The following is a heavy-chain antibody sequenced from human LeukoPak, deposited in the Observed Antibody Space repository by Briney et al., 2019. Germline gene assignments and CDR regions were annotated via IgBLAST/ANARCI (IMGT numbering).Heavy chain of an antibody. CDR1: GYSFSTHW. CDR2: INPSGGFT. J-gene: IGHJ5*02. Sequence: ASVKVSCKASGYSFSTHWMHWVRQAPGQGLEWMGIINPSGGFTSYTQKLQGRVTVTRDMSTSTVYMELSNLRSEDTAVYYCARDQSGEWELLSGWWFDPWGQGTLVTVSS. V-gene: IGHV1-46*01. D-gene: IGHD1-26*01. CDR3: ARDQSGEWELLSGWWFDP.